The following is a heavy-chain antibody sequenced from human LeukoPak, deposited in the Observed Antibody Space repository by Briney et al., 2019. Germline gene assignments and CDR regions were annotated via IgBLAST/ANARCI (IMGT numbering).Heavy chain of an antibody. CDR2: INPNSGGT. CDR3: ARGYCSGGSCYSVDY. D-gene: IGHD2-15*01. V-gene: IGHV1-2*06. CDR1: GYTFTGYY. J-gene: IGHJ4*02. Sequence: ASVKVSCKASGYTFTGYYMHWVRQAPGQGLEWMGRINPNSGGTNYAQKFQGRVTMTRDTSISTAYMELSRLRSDDTAEYYCARGYCSGGSCYSVDYWGQGTLVTVSS.